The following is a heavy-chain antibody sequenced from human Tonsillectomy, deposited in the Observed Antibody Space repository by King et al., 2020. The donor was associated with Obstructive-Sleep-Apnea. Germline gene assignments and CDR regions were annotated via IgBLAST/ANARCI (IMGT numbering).Heavy chain of an antibody. CDR2: VWYGGSNK. CDR3: ERNYAPFHAFDI. J-gene: IGHJ3*02. CDR1: GFTFSSYA. V-gene: IGHV3-33*01. D-gene: IGHD1-7*01. Sequence: VQLVESGGGVVQPGRSLRLSCAASGFTFSSYAIHWVRQAPGKGLEWVAVVWYGGSNKYYADSVKGRFTISRDNSKNTLYLQMNSLRAEDTAVYYCERNYAPFHAFDIWGQGTMVTVSS.